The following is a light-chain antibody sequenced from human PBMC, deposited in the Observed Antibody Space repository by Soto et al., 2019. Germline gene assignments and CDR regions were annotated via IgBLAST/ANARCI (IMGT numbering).Light chain of an antibody. J-gene: IGKJ1*01. CDR3: QQYRSWPRT. V-gene: IGKV3-15*01. CDR2: GAS. Sequence: EIVLTQSPATLSVSPGERVTLSCRASQSVDINLAWYQRKPGQPPRLLIYGASTRATDMSGTFSGRGSGTEFTLTISSLRPEDFAVYYCQQYRSWPRTFGQGTKVEMK. CDR1: QSVDIN.